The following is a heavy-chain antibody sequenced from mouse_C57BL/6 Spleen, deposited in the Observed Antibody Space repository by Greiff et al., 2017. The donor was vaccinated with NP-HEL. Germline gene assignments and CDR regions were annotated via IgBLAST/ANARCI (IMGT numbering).Heavy chain of an antibody. CDR2: INPSTGGT. CDR3: ARWYSNYGFAY. Sequence: EVMLVESGPELVKPGASVKISCKASGYSFTGYYMNWVKQSPEKSLEWIGEINPSTGGTTYNQKFKAKATLTVDKSSSTAYMQLKSLTSEDSAVYYCARWYSNYGFAYWGQGTLVTVSA. V-gene: IGHV1-42*01. D-gene: IGHD2-5*01. J-gene: IGHJ3*01. CDR1: GYSFTGYY.